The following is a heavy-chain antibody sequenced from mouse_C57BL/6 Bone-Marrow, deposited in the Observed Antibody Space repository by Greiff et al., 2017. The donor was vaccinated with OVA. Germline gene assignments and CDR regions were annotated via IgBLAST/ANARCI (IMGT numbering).Heavy chain of an antibody. Sequence: EVKLVEPGGGLVQPKGSLKLSCAASGFSFNTYAMNWVRQAPGKGLEWVARIRSKSNNYATYYADSVKDRFTISRDDSESMLYLQMNNLKTEDTAIYYCVRHGYYAMDYWGQGTSVTVSS. V-gene: IGHV10-1*01. CDR1: GFSFNTYA. J-gene: IGHJ4*01. CDR3: VRHGYYAMDY. CDR2: IRSKSNNYAT.